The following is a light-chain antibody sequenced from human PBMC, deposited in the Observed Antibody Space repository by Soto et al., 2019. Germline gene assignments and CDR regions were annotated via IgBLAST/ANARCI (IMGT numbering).Light chain of an antibody. J-gene: IGKJ2*01. CDR1: ERVDSSY. V-gene: IGKV3-20*01. CDR2: GVS. CDR3: QQYGSSPYT. Sequence: EIVLTQSPGTLSMSPGERATVSCRASERVDSSYLAWYQQKPGQAPRLVIYGVSNRATGIPDRFSGSGSGNYFSLTSSRREPEDFAVYYCQQYGSSPYTFGQGTKLEI.